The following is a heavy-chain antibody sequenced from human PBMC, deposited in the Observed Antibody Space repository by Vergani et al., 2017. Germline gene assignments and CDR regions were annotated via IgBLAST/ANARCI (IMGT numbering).Heavy chain of an antibody. CDR2: IDPSDSYT. V-gene: IGHV5-10-1*03. J-gene: IGHJ3*02. D-gene: IGHD3-10*02. CDR1: GYSFTSYW. CDR3: ARSRCSGCDVFDI. Sequence: EVQLVQSGAEVKTPGESLRISCKGAGYSFTSYWMSWVRQLPGKGLEWMGRIDPSDSYTNYSPSFQGHVTISADKSISTAYLQWSSLKASDTAMYYCARSRCSGCDVFDIWGQGTRVTVSS.